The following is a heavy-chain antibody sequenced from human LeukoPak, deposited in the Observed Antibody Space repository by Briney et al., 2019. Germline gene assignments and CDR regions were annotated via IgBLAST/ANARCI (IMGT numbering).Heavy chain of an antibody. CDR3: ASLPLTTYYYDSSGLNWFDP. CDR2: IIPILGIA. CDR1: GGTFSSYA. D-gene: IGHD3-22*01. J-gene: IGHJ5*02. V-gene: IGHV1-69*04. Sequence: SVKVSCKASGGTFSSYAISRVRQAPGQGLEWMGRIIPILGIANYAQKFQGRVTITADKSTSTAYMELSSLRSEDTAVYYCASLPLTTYYYDSSGLNWFDPWGQGTLVTVSS.